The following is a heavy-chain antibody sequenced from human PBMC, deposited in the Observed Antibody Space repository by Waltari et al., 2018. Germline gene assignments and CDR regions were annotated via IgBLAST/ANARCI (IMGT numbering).Heavy chain of an antibody. D-gene: IGHD6-13*01. CDR2: ISSSSSYI. V-gene: IGHV3-21*01. J-gene: IGHJ5*02. CDR3: ARGGASSSWTNFDP. Sequence: EVQLVESGGGLVKPGGSLRLSCAASGFTFSSYSMNWVRQAPGKGLEWVSSISSSSSYIYSADSVKGRLTISRDNAKNSLYLQMNSLRAEDTAVYYCARGGASSSWTNFDPWGQGTLVTVSS. CDR1: GFTFSSYS.